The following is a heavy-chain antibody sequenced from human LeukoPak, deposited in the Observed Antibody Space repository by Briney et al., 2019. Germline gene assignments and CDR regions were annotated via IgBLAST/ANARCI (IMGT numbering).Heavy chain of an antibody. CDR3: ARGGFSGWALYCFDY. Sequence: SETLSLTCAVYGGSFSGYYWSWIRQPPGKGLEWIGEINHSGSTNYNPSLKSRVTISVDTSKNQFSLKLSSVTAADTAVYYCARGGFSGWALYCFDYWGQGTLVTVSS. CDR1: GGSFSGYY. CDR2: INHSGST. V-gene: IGHV4-34*01. D-gene: IGHD6-19*01. J-gene: IGHJ4*02.